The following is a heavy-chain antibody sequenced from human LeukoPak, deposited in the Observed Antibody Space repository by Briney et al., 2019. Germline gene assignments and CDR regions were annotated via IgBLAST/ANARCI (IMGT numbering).Heavy chain of an antibody. CDR1: GFTFDDYA. Sequence: GGSLRLSCAASGFTFDDYAMHWVRQAPGKGLEWVSGISWNSGSIGYADSVEGRFTISRDNAKNFLYLQMNSLRAEDTALYYCAKDTYYYDSSGYYDYWGQGTLVTVSS. V-gene: IGHV3-9*01. J-gene: IGHJ4*02. D-gene: IGHD3-22*01. CDR2: ISWNSGSI. CDR3: AKDTYYYDSSGYYDY.